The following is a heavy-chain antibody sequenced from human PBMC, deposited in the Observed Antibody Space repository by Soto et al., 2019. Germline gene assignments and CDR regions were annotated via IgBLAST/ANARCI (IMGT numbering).Heavy chain of an antibody. CDR3: VRAIVDAEKNWFDT. Sequence: SQTLSLTCAISVDSVSSNSAAWNWIRQSPSRGLECLGRTYYRSKWYNDYAVSVKSRIRINPDTSKNQFSLQLNSVSPEDTAVYYCVRAIVDAEKNWFDTWGKGTMLTVSS. CDR1: VDSVSSNSAA. D-gene: IGHD1-26*01. CDR2: TYYRSKWYN. J-gene: IGHJ5*02. V-gene: IGHV6-1*01.